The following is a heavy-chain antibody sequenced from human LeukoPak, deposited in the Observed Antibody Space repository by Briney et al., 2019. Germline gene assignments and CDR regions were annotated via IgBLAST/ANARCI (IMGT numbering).Heavy chain of an antibody. J-gene: IGHJ4*02. CDR1: GFTFFNYS. D-gene: IGHD6-13*01. V-gene: IGHV3-21*01. CDR3: ARDLGGGSSSLFDY. Sequence: GGSLRLSCAPSGFTFFNYSMNWVRQAPGKGLEWVSSISCSSDFIYYADSLKGRFTISRDNAKNSLYLQMNSLRAEDTAVYYCARDLGGGSSSLFDYWGQGTLVTVSS. CDR2: ISCSSDFI.